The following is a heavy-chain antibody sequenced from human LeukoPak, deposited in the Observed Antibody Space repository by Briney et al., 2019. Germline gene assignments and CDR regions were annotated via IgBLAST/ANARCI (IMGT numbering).Heavy chain of an antibody. CDR3: ARDDQELPLNTPQEACDY. CDR2: ISSSGSTI. Sequence: PGESLRLSCAASGFTFSDYYMSWIRQAPGKGLEWVSYISSSGSTIYYADSVKGRFTISRDNAKNSLYLQMNSLRAEDTAVYYCARDDQELPLNTPQEACDYCGQGTLVTVSS. V-gene: IGHV3-11*04. J-gene: IGHJ4*02. CDR1: GFTFSDYY. D-gene: IGHD1-7*01.